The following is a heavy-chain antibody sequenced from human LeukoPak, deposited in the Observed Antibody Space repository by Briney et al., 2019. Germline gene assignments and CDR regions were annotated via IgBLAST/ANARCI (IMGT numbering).Heavy chain of an antibody. Sequence: PSETLSLTCTVSGGSISSSSYYWGWIRQPPGKGLEWIGSIYYSGSTYYNPSLKGRVTISVDTSKNQFSLKLSSVTAADTAVYYCARRVVYASYYYYYGMDVWGQGTTVTVSS. D-gene: IGHD2-8*02. CDR2: IYYSGST. J-gene: IGHJ6*02. CDR1: GGSISSSSYY. V-gene: IGHV4-39*01. CDR3: ARRVVYASYYYYYGMDV.